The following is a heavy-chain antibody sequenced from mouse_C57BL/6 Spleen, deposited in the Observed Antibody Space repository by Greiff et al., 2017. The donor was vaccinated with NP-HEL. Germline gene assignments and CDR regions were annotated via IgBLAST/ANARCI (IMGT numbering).Heavy chain of an antibody. J-gene: IGHJ2*01. CDR3: AREVGRTYFDY. CDR1: GYSITSGYY. D-gene: IGHD4-1*01. Sequence: VQLKESGPGLVKPSQSLSLTCSVTGYSITSGYYWNWIRQFPGNKLEWMGYISYDGSNNYNPSLKNRISITRDTSKNQFFLKLNSVTTEDTATYYCAREVGRTYFDYWGQGTTLTVSS. CDR2: ISYDGSN. V-gene: IGHV3-6*01.